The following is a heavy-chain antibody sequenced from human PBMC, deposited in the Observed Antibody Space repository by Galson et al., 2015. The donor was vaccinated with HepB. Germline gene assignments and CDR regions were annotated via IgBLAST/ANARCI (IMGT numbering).Heavy chain of an antibody. J-gene: IGHJ4*02. Sequence: SLRLSCAPSGFTFSSYGFYWVRQAPGQGLEWVAVIWHDGSQRYYADSVKGRFTISRDNSKNMVYLQMNRLTYEGTAIYYCVRLGSDWSFDHWGQGTLVTVSS. CDR1: GFTFSSYG. CDR2: IWHDGSQR. CDR3: VRLGSDWSFDH. D-gene: IGHD3-9*01. V-gene: IGHV3-33*07.